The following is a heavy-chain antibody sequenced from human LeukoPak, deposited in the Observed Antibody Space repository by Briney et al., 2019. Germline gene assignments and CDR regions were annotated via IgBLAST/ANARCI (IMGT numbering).Heavy chain of an antibody. Sequence: GGSLRPSCAASGFTFSIYSMNWVRQAPGKGLEWVSSISSSSSYIYYADSVMGRFTISRDNAKSSLYLQMNGLRAEDTAVYYCARDPGNYGDYPAGPDWGQGTLVSVSS. CDR1: GFTFSIYS. V-gene: IGHV3-21*01. D-gene: IGHD4-17*01. CDR3: ARDPGNYGDYPAGPD. CDR2: ISSSSSYI. J-gene: IGHJ4*02.